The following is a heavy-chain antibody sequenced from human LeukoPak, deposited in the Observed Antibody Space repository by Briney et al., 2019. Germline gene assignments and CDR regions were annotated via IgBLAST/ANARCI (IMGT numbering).Heavy chain of an antibody. D-gene: IGHD2-15*01. CDR3: ARVATPSNLGYCSGGSCFPPDY. CDR2: IYYSGST. Sequence: SETLSLTCTVSGGSISSYYWSWIRQPPGKGLEWIGSIYYSGSTYYNPSLKSRVTISVDTSKNQFSLKLSSVTAADTAVYYCARVATPSNLGYCSGGSCFPPDYWGQGTLVTVSS. J-gene: IGHJ4*02. V-gene: IGHV4-39*07. CDR1: GGSISSYY.